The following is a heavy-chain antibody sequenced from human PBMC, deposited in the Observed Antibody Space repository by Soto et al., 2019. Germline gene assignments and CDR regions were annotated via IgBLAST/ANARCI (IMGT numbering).Heavy chain of an antibody. CDR1: GYSFTSNA. Sequence: ASVKVSCKASGYSFTSNAITRVRQAPGQGLEWMGWINPKSGGTLYAQKFQGRVTMTRDTSISTAYMELSRLRSDDTAVYYCARGGTFAYDTSGYSVYWGQGTLVTVSS. V-gene: IGHV1-2*02. CDR2: INPKSGGT. CDR3: ARGGTFAYDTSGYSVY. D-gene: IGHD3-22*01. J-gene: IGHJ4*02.